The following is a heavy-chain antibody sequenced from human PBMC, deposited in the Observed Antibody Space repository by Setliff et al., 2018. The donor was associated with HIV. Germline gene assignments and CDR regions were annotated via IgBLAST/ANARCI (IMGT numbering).Heavy chain of an antibody. CDR1: GGSFSAYY. Sequence: LSLTCAVYGGSFSAYYWSWIRQPPGKGLEWVSVISGSGDSTFYADSVKGRFTISRDNTRNSLYLQMNSLRAEDTAVYYCAKTLPTLYPPHDYYFAMDVWGQGTTVTVSS. V-gene: IGHV3-11*01. J-gene: IGHJ6*02. CDR3: AKTLPTLYPPHDYYFAMDV. CDR2: ISGSGDST. D-gene: IGHD2-15*01.